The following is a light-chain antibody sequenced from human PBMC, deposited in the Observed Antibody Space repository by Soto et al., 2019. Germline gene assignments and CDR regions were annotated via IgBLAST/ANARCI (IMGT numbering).Light chain of an antibody. CDR1: QSVRSTY. J-gene: IGKJ4*01. CDR3: QQYGNSPLT. Sequence: NVWTQSPGTLSLSPGDRATLSCRASQSVRSTYLAWYQQKPGQAPRLLIYGASSRATGIPDRFSGSGSGTDFTLTISRLEPEDFAVYYCQQYGNSPLTFGGGTKVEIK. V-gene: IGKV3-20*01. CDR2: GAS.